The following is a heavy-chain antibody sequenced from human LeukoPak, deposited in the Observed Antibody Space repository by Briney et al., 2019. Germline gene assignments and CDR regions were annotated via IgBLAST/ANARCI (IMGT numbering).Heavy chain of an antibody. CDR1: GGSISSSSYY. Sequence: PSETLSLTCTVSGGSISSSSYYWGWIREPPGKGLEWIGSIYYSGSTYYNPSLKSRVTISVDTSKNQFSLKLSSVTAADTAVYYCARVSYAGKERYLDYWGQGTLVTVSS. D-gene: IGHD3-16*01. V-gene: IGHV4-39*01. CDR3: ARVSYAGKERYLDY. CDR2: IYYSGST. J-gene: IGHJ4*02.